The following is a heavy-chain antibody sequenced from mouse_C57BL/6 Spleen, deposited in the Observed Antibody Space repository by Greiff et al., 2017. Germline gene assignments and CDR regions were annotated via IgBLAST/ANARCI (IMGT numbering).Heavy chain of an antibody. D-gene: IGHD3-1*01. V-gene: IGHV14-4*01. J-gene: IGHJ2*01. CDR2: IDPENGDT. CDR3: TRSGY. CDR1: GFNIKDDY. Sequence: EVKLQESGAELVRPGASVKLSCTASGFNIKDDYMHWVKQRPEQGLEWIGWIDPENGDTEYASKFQDKATITADTSSKTAYLQLSSLTSEDTAVYYCTRSGYWGQGTTLTVSS.